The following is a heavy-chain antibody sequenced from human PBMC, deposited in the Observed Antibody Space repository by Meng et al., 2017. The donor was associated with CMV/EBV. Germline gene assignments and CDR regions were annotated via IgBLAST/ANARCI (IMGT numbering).Heavy chain of an antibody. D-gene: IGHD3-3*01. J-gene: IGHJ4*02. CDR1: GFTFSSYS. CDR3: ARTRYYDFWSGYYYLDY. Sequence: GGSLKISCAASGFTFSSYSMNWVRQAPGKGLEWVSSISSSSSYIYYADSVKGRFTISRDNAKNSLYLQMNSLRAEDTAVYYCARTRYYDFWSGYYYLDYWGQGTLVTVSS. CDR2: ISSSSSYI. V-gene: IGHV3-21*01.